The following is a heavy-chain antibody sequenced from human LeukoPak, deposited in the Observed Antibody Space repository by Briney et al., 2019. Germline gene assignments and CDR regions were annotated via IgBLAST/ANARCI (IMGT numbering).Heavy chain of an antibody. V-gene: IGHV1-18*04. J-gene: IGHJ4*02. Sequence: GASVTVSCKASGYTFTHHGISWVRQAPGQGLEWMGWISCYNGDTMYAQNVQGRVTLSTDTSTNTAYIELRSLSSDDTAMYYCARDPSNSAGYHAHFDSWGQGTLVTVSS. D-gene: IGHD5-12*01. CDR1: GYTFTHHG. CDR2: ISCYNGDT. CDR3: ARDPSNSAGYHAHFDS.